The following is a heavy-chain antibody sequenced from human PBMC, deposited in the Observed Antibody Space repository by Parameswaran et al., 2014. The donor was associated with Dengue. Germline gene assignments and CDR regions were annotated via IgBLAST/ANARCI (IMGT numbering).Heavy chain of an antibody. D-gene: IGHD2-8*01. J-gene: IGHJ4*02. Sequence: WIRQPPGKGLEWIGTVSSSGSTYSNPSLKSRLTISVDTSKKQFSLRLTSATAADMAVYYCTRHGAYCSSGVCYNLNIGYWGQGTLVTVSS. CDR3: TRHGAYCSSGVCYNLNIGY. CDR2: VSSSGST. V-gene: IGHV4-39*01.